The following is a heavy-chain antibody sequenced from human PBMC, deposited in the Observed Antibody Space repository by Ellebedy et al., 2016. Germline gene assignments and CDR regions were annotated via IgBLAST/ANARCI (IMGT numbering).Heavy chain of an antibody. CDR1: GGSISSYY. V-gene: IGHV4-59*12. CDR2: IYYSGST. D-gene: IGHD3-10*01. Sequence: SETLSLTCTVSGGSISSYYWSWIRQPPGKGLEWIGYIYYSGSTYYNPSLKSRVTISVDTSKNQFSLKLSSVTAADTAVYYCARGTYGSGSRWGYYFDYWGQGTLVTVSS. J-gene: IGHJ4*02. CDR3: ARGTYGSGSRWGYYFDY.